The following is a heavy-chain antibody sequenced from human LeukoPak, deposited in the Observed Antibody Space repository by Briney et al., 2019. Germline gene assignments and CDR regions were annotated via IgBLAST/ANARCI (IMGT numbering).Heavy chain of an antibody. Sequence: PSETLSLTCSISGAYISSSSYYWGWIRQPPGKGLEWIGNIYYTGRTYYNPSLKRRVSESIDTSRNEFSLKLSSVTAADTAVYYCVRLYYYDASGPPLWGQGTLVIVSS. J-gene: IGHJ4*02. CDR3: VRLYYYDASGPPL. V-gene: IGHV4-39*01. D-gene: IGHD3-22*01. CDR1: GAYISSSSYY. CDR2: IYYTGRT.